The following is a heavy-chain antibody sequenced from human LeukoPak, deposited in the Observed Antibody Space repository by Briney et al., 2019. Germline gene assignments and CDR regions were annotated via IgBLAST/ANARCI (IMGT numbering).Heavy chain of an antibody. J-gene: IGHJ4*02. V-gene: IGHV3-30*03. Sequence: GGSLRLSCAASGFTFSSYGMHWVRQAPGKGLEWVAVISYDGSNKYYADSVKGRFTISRDNSKNTLYLQMNSLRAEDTAVYYCAREKGVVPAAIDYWGQGTLVTVSS. CDR2: ISYDGSNK. CDR1: GFTFSSYG. D-gene: IGHD2-2*01. CDR3: AREKGVVPAAIDY.